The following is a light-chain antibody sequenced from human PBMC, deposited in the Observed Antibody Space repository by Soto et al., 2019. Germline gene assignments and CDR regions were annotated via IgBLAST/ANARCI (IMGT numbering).Light chain of an antibody. Sequence: DIVMTQSPDSLAVSLGERATINCKSSQSVLYSSDNKNSLAWYQQKPGQPPKLLIAWASSRESGIPDRFSGTWSRTEFTLTISCLQAGDRAGYYCQQYLAIRRTLGQGTK. J-gene: IGKJ1*01. CDR3: QQYLAIRRT. V-gene: IGKV4-1*01. CDR1: QSVLYSSDNKNS. CDR2: WAS.